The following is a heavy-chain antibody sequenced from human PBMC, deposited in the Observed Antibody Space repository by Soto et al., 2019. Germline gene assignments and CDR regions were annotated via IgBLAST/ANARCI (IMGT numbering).Heavy chain of an antibody. Sequence: GGSLRLSCAASGFSFSSYALHCVRQAPRKGLEWVAIISYDGSNKYYADSVKGRFPISRDNSKNTLFLQMNSLRAEDTAVYYCAIGPSIMTRFNYWGQGT. D-gene: IGHD3-16*01. J-gene: IGHJ4*02. V-gene: IGHV3-30-3*01. CDR2: ISYDGSNK. CDR1: GFSFSSYA. CDR3: AIGPSIMTRFNY.